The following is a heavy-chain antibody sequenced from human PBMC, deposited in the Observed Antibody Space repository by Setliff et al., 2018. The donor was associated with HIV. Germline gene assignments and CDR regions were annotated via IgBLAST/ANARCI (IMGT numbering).Heavy chain of an antibody. CDR1: GGSISSGSYY. J-gene: IGHJ3*02. V-gene: IGHV4-61*02. Sequence: PSEPLSLPCTFSGGSISSGSYYWSWIRQPAGKGLEWIGRIYTSGRTNYNPSLKSRVPISVDTSKNQFSLKLSSVTAADTAVYYCARDREDDGDYVAFDIWGQGTMVTVSS. CDR2: IYTSGRT. CDR3: ARDREDDGDYVAFDI. D-gene: IGHD4-17*01.